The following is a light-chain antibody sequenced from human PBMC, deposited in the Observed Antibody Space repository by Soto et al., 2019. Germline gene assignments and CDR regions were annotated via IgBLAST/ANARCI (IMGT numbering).Light chain of an antibody. CDR1: QSISSW. J-gene: IGKJ4*01. Sequence: DIQMTQSPSTLSASVGDRVTITCRASQSISSWLAWYQQKPGKAPKLLIYDASNLERGVPSRFSGRGSGTDFTFTISSLQPEDIATYYCQQFGNLPLTFGGGTKVDIK. V-gene: IGKV1-33*01. CDR2: DAS. CDR3: QQFGNLPLT.